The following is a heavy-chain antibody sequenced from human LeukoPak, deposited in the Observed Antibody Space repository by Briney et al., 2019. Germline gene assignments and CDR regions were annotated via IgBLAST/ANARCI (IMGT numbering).Heavy chain of an antibody. V-gene: IGHV4-39*01. CDR1: GDSISTSSYY. CDR3: ARHKDYYYSYMDV. Sequence: PSETLSLTCSVSGDSISTSSYYWGGIRQPPGKGLEWIGTIYYSGSTYYNPSLTSRVTISVDTSKNQFSLKLSSVTAADTAVYYCARHKDYYYSYMDVWGKGTTVTISS. CDR2: IYYSGST. J-gene: IGHJ6*03.